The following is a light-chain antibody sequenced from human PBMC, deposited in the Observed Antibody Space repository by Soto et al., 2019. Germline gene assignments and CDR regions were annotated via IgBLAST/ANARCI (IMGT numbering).Light chain of an antibody. J-gene: IGKJ1*01. CDR2: GAS. CDR1: QSVTSN. CDR3: QQYNNWPPWT. Sequence: ELVMTQSPATLSVSPGERATLSCTASQSVTSNLAWYQQTPGQGPRLLIYGASTRATGIPARFSGSGSGTEFTLTISSLQSEDFAVYYCQQYNNWPPWTFGQGTKVEVK. V-gene: IGKV3-15*01.